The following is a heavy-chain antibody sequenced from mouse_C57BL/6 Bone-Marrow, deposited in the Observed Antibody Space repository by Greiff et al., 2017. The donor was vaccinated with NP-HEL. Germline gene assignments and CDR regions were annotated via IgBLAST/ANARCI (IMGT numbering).Heavy chain of an antibody. D-gene: IGHD1-1*01. Sequence: EVQLVESGGGLVKPGGSLKLSCAASGFTFSSYAMSWVRQTPEKRLEWVATISDGGSYTYYPDNVKGRFTISRDNAKNNLYLQMSHLKSEDTAMYYCAKNLLLRPPGYFDVWGTGTTVTVSS. CDR2: ISDGGSYT. V-gene: IGHV5-4*01. CDR3: AKNLLLRPPGYFDV. CDR1: GFTFSSYA. J-gene: IGHJ1*03.